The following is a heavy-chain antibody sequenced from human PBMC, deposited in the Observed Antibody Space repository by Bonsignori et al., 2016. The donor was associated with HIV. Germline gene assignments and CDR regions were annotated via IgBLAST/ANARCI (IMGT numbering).Heavy chain of an antibody. CDR1: GSSIASDYC. Sequence: QVQLQESGPGLVEPSETLSLTCTVSGSSIASDYCWDWIRQSPGKGLEWIGSVYQSGTTYINPSLKGRATISVDTSNNKFSLRVTSVTVDDAAVYYCARDVKLHWGTPPWYFDLWGRGTLVAV. V-gene: IGHV4-38-2*02. J-gene: IGHJ2*01. D-gene: IGHD3-16*01. CDR2: VYQSGTT. CDR3: ARDVKLHWGTPPWYFDL.